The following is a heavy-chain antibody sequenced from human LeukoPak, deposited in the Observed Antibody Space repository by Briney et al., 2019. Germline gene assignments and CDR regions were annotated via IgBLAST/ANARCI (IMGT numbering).Heavy chain of an antibody. CDR2: IHHSGST. V-gene: IGHV4-38-2*01. Sequence: PSETLSLTCAVSGYSISSGYHWDWTRQPPGKGLEWIGSIHHSGSTYYNPSLKSRVTISVDTSKNQFSLKLSSVTAADTAVYYCARINWNPDYWGQGTLVTVSS. J-gene: IGHJ4*02. D-gene: IGHD1-1*01. CDR1: GYSISSGYH. CDR3: ARINWNPDY.